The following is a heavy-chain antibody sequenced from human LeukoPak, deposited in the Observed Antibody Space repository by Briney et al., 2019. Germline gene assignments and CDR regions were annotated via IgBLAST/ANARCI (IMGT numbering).Heavy chain of an antibody. D-gene: IGHD2/OR15-2a*01. CDR2: INPNTGAT. V-gene: IGHV1-2*02. CDR1: GYSLSSHY. J-gene: IGHJ4*02. Sequence: GASVKVSCKTSGYSLSSHYIQWVRQAPGQGLEWMGWINPNTGATDSAQKFQGRVTMITDSSVNTAYMELHNLKSDDTAVYYCARGEPHFYENNQATDFWGQGTLVSVSS. CDR3: ARGEPHFYENNQATDF.